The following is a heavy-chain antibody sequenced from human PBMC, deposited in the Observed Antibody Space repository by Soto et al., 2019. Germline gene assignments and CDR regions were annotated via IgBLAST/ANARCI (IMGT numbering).Heavy chain of an antibody. D-gene: IGHD3-3*01. CDR2: IWYDGSNK. CDR3: ARDAGITIFGVEPYYYYYGMDV. CDR1: GFTFSSYC. J-gene: IGHJ6*02. V-gene: IGHV3-33*01. Sequence: GGSLRLSCAASGFTFSSYCMHWVRQAPGKGLEWVAVIWYDGSNKYYADSVKGRFTISRDNSKNTLYLQMNSLRAEDTAVYYCARDAGITIFGVEPYYYYYGMDVWGQGTTVTVSS.